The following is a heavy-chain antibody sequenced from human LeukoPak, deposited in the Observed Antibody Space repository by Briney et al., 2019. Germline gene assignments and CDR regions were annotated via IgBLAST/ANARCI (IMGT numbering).Heavy chain of an antibody. Sequence: ASVKVSCKASGYTFTSYDINWVRQATGQGLEWMGWMNPNRGNTGYAQKFQGRVTITRNTSISTAYMELSSLRSEDTAVYYCARNGYSSSYYYYYYYYMDVWGKGTTVTVSS. V-gene: IGHV1-8*03. D-gene: IGHD6-13*01. CDR3: ARNGYSSSYYYYYYYYMDV. CDR2: MNPNRGNT. CDR1: GYTFTSYD. J-gene: IGHJ6*03.